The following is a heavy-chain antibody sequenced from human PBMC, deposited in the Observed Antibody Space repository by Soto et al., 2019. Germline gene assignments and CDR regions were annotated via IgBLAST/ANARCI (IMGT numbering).Heavy chain of an antibody. Sequence: QVQLVESGGGVVQPGRSLRLSCAASGFTFSSYGMHWVRQAPGKGLEWVAVIWYDGSNKYYADSVKGRFTISRDNSKNTLYLKMNSLRAEDTAVYYCARARGGNRYYFDYWGQGTLVTVSS. CDR2: IWYDGSNK. CDR1: GFTFSSYG. CDR3: ARARGGNRYYFDY. D-gene: IGHD3-16*01. J-gene: IGHJ4*02. V-gene: IGHV3-33*01.